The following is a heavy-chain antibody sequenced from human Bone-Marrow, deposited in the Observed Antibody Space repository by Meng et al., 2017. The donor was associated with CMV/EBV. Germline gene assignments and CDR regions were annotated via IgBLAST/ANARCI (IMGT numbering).Heavy chain of an antibody. D-gene: IGHD3-3*01. CDR2: ISAYNGNT. V-gene: IGHV1-18*01. Sequence: ASVKVSCKASGYTFTSYGISWVRQAPGQGLEWMGWISAYNGNTNYAQKLQGRVTMTTDTSTSTAYMELRSLRSDDTAVYYCARGTFWVTIFGVVIKNGMDVWGQGNTVTVSS. J-gene: IGHJ6*02. CDR1: GYTFTSYG. CDR3: ARGTFWVTIFGVVIKNGMDV.